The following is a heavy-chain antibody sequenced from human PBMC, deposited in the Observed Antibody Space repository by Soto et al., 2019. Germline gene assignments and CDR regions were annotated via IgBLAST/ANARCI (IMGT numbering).Heavy chain of an antibody. J-gene: IGHJ4*02. CDR3: ARESSSTVTTGGGGSAKDY. Sequence: QVHLVESGGGVVQPGRSLRLSCAASGLTFSNYAMHWVRQAPGKGLEWVAFISYDGTNRCYPDSVKGRFTISRDNSKHTLYLKMNSLKTEDTAVYYCARESSSTVTTGGGGSAKDYWGQGTLVTVSS. V-gene: IGHV3-30-3*01. CDR2: ISYDGTNR. CDR1: GLTFSNYA. D-gene: IGHD4-17*01.